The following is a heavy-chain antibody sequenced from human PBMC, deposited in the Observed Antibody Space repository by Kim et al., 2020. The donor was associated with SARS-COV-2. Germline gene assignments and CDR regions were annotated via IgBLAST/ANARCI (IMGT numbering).Heavy chain of an antibody. V-gene: IGHV3-23*01. Sequence: GGSLRLSCAASGFTFSSYAMSWVRQAPGKGLEWVSAISGSGGSTYYADSVKGRFTISRDNSKNTLYLQMNSLRAEDTAVYYCAKDLIVLYSYGSYFDYWGQGTLVTVSS. D-gene: IGHD5-18*01. CDR1: GFTFSSYA. CDR2: ISGSGGST. CDR3: AKDLIVLYSYGSYFDY. J-gene: IGHJ4*02.